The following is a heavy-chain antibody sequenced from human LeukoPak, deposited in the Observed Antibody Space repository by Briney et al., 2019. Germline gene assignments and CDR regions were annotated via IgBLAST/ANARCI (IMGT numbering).Heavy chain of an antibody. D-gene: IGHD2-21*01. V-gene: IGHV3-30*04. CDR1: GFSFTSYG. J-gene: IGHJ6*02. CDR2: VRYDGRDE. Sequence: GGSLRLSCTASGFSFTSYGMHWVRQGPGKGLEWVAVVRYDGRDEHYADSVKGRFTISRDNSKTTLNLQMNNLREEDTAVYYCARPNCGGECYFSGYGMDVWGQGTTVTVSS. CDR3: ARPNCGGECYFSGYGMDV.